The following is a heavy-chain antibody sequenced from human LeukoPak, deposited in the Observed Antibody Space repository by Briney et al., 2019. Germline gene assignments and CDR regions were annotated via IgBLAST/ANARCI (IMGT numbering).Heavy chain of an antibody. CDR1: GYTLTELS. V-gene: IGHV1-24*01. CDR3: ATALKIAYCGGDCYTANDY. CDR2: FDPEDGET. Sequence: ASVTASCKVSGYTLTELSMHWVRQAPGKGLEWMGGFDPEDGETIYAQKFQGRVTMTEDTSTDTAYMELSSLRSEDTAVYYCATALKIAYCGGDCYTANDYWGQGTLVTVSS. D-gene: IGHD2-21*02. J-gene: IGHJ4*02.